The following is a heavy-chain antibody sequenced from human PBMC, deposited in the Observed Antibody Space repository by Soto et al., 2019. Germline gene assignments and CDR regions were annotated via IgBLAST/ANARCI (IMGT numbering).Heavy chain of an antibody. CDR2: MSYDGSDT. J-gene: IGHJ4*02. CDR3: TIVRVADSALDH. V-gene: IGHV3-30*03. Sequence: QVQLVESGGGVVQPRRSLRLSCVGSGFIFSNNGMHWVRQTPGKGLEWVAFMSYDGSDTFYADSVKGRFTISRDNSKNTLSLQMSNLRAEDTAMHYCTIVRVADSALDHWGQGTLVNVSS. D-gene: IGHD3-10*02. CDR1: GFIFSNNG.